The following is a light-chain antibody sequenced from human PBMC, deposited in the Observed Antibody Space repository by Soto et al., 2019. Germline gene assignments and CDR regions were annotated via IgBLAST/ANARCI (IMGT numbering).Light chain of an antibody. Sequence: SYELTQPPSVSMAPGKTARITCGGNNIGSKSVHWYQQKPGQAPVLVIYYDSDRPSGIPERFSGSNSGNTATLTISRVEAGDEADYYCQVWDSSSDRDVVFGGGTKLTGL. J-gene: IGLJ2*01. V-gene: IGLV3-21*04. CDR3: QVWDSSSDRDVV. CDR2: YDS. CDR1: NIGSKS.